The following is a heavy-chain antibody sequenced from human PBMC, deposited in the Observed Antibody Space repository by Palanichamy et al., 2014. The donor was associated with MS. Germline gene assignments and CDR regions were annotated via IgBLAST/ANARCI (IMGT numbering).Heavy chain of an antibody. CDR3: ARGRGYKDYRYFDY. D-gene: IGHD1-1*01. Sequence: VQLVETGGGLIXPGGSLRLSCAVSGFLVSDNYMTWVRQAPGKGLEWVSVIYVCGTTYFADSVKGRFTISRDTSQNTVSLQMNSLRPEDTAVYFCARGRGYKDYRYFDYWGQGALVTVSS. CDR2: IYVCGTT. V-gene: IGHV3-53*02. J-gene: IGHJ4*02. CDR1: GFLVSDNY.